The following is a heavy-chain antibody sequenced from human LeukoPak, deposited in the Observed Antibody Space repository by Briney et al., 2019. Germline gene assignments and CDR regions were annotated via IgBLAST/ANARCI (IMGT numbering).Heavy chain of an antibody. CDR3: AREKGSIAGVLYYYYGMDV. Sequence: SVKVSCKASGGTFSSYAISWVRQAPGQGLEWMGRIIPIFGIANYAQKFQGRVTITADKSTSTAYMELSSLRSEDTAVYYCAREKGSIAGVLYYYYGMDVWGQGTTVTVSS. V-gene: IGHV1-69*04. CDR2: IIPIFGIA. J-gene: IGHJ6*02. D-gene: IGHD6-6*01. CDR1: GGTFSSYA.